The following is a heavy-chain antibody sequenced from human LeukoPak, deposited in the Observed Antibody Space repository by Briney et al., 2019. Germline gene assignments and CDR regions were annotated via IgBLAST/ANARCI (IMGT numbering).Heavy chain of an antibody. J-gene: IGHJ4*02. D-gene: IGHD3-10*01. CDR1: GFSFSSYA. CDR3: ARDSGSSSAVDY. Sequence: PGGSLRLSCTASGFSFSSYAMYWVRQAPGKRLEYVSAISSNGGSTYYANSVKGRFTISRDNSKNTLYLQMGSLRVEDVAVYYCARDSGSSSAVDYWGQGALVTVSS. CDR2: ISSNGGST. V-gene: IGHV3-64*01.